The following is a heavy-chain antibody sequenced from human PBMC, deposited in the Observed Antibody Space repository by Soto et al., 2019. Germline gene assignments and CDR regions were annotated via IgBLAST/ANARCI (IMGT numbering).Heavy chain of an antibody. J-gene: IGHJ4*02. CDR2: IKQDGSEK. CDR3: ARGDYYDRRFDS. Sequence: EVQLVESGGGLVQPGGSLRLSCAASGFTFSSSWMNWVRQAPGKGLEWVADIKQDGSEKYYVDSLKGRFTISRDNAKKSLYLQMNSLRAEDTAVYYCARGDYYDRRFDSWGQGTLVTVSS. D-gene: IGHD3-22*01. V-gene: IGHV3-7*03. CDR1: GFTFSSSW.